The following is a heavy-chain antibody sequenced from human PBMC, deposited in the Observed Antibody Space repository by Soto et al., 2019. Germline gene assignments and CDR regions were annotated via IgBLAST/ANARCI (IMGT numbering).Heavy chain of an antibody. CDR2: IYYSGST. CDR3: ARLYGSGSRYYYYGMDV. CDR1: GGSISSYY. D-gene: IGHD3-10*01. J-gene: IGHJ6*02. V-gene: IGHV4-59*01. Sequence: PSETLSLTCTVSGGSISSYYWSWIRQPPGKGLEWIGYIYYSGSTNYNPSLKSRVTISVDTSKNQFSLKLSSVTAADTAVYYCARLYGSGSRYYYYGMDVWGQGTTVTVSS.